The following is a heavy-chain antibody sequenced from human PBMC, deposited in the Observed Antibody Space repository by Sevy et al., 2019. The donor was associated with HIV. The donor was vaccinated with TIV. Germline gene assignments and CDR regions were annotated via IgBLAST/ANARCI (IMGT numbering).Heavy chain of an antibody. CDR3: ARAPPVRSGDDALNWFDP. V-gene: IGHV4-59*01. D-gene: IGHD5-12*01. CDR1: GGSISAYY. Sequence: SETLSLTCTVFGGSISAYYWSWIRQSPENGLQYIGYIYYTGSTNYNPSLKSRVTISVDTSKNQFSLRLTSVTAADTAIYYCARAPPVRSGDDALNWFDPWGQGTMVTVSS. CDR2: IYYTGST. J-gene: IGHJ5*02.